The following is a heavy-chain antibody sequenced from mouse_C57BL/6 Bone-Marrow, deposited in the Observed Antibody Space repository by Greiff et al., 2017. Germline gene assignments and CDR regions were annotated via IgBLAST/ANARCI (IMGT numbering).Heavy chain of an antibody. J-gene: IGHJ4*01. CDR3: ARKTAQAHYYAMDY. Sequence: VQLQQSGAELVRPGTSVKMSCKASGYTFTNYWIGWAKQRPGHGLEWIGDIYPGGGYTNYNEKFKGKATLTADKSSSTAYMQFSSLTSEDSAIYYCARKTAQAHYYAMDYWGQGTSVTVSS. V-gene: IGHV1-63*01. CDR2: IYPGGGYT. D-gene: IGHD3-2*02. CDR1: GYTFTNYW.